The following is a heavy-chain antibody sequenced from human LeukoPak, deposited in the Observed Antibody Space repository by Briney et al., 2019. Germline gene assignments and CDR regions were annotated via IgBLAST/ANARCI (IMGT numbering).Heavy chain of an antibody. CDR2: ISSSSSYI. D-gene: IGHD3-10*01. V-gene: IGHV3-21*01. Sequence: GGSLRLSCAASGFTLSNYSMNWVRQAPGKGLEWVSSISSSSSYIYYADSVKGRFTISRDNGKNTIYLQMNSLRVDDTAIYYCAKAATYFYGSVTYDWFESWGQGTLVTVSS. CDR1: GFTLSNYS. J-gene: IGHJ5*01. CDR3: AKAATYFYGSVTYDWFES.